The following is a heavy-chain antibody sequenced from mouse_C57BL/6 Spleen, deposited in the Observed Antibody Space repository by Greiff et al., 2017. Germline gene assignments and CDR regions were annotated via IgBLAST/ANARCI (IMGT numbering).Heavy chain of an antibody. CDR1: GYSITSGYY. J-gene: IGHJ3*01. Sequence: DVQLQESGPGLVKPSQSLSLTCSVTGYSITSGYYWNWIRQFPGNKLEWMGYISYDGSNNYNPSLKNRITITRDTSKNQFFLKLNSVTTEDTATYYCARESAYYSNSGFAYWGQGTLVTVSA. V-gene: IGHV3-6*01. D-gene: IGHD2-5*01. CDR2: ISYDGSN. CDR3: ARESAYYSNSGFAY.